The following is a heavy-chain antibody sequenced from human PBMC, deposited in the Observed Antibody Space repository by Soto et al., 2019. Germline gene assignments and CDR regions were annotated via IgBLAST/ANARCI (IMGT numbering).Heavy chain of an antibody. CDR3: ARRSSSWYFDY. D-gene: IGHD6-13*01. CDR2: IRGNGSSK. V-gene: IGHV3-7*03. CDR1: GFTVSRNY. Sequence: PGGSLRLSCAVTGFTVSRNYINWVRQAPGKGLEWVATIRGNGSSKYYVDSVKGRFTISRDNTKNTLNLQMNSLRAEDTAVYYCARRSSSWYFDYWGQGTLVTVSS. J-gene: IGHJ4*02.